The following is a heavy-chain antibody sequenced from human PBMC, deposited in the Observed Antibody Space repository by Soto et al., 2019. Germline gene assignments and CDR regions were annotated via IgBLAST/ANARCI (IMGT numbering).Heavy chain of an antibody. CDR3: AKGRYFESSGGCANL. J-gene: IGHJ5*02. Sequence: EVQLLESGGGFLQPGGSQRLSCVASGFRFNSYAMSWVCQTPDKGLEWVAAISGSGYKTDYAQSVQGRFTISRDNSKSTVFLQMNSLRAEDSAIYYCAKGRYFESSGGCANLWGQGTLVTVSS. CDR1: GFRFNSYA. CDR2: ISGSGYKT. D-gene: IGHD3-9*01. V-gene: IGHV3-23*01.